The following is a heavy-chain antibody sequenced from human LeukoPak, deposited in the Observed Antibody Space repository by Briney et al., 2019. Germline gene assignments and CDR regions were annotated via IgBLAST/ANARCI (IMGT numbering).Heavy chain of an antibody. D-gene: IGHD6-19*01. CDR3: AKDSSGWSGYYYYYMDV. Sequence: GGSLRLSCAASGFTFSSYAMSWVRQAPGKGLEWVSAISGSGGSTYYADSVKGRFTISRDNSKNTLYLQMNSLRAEDTAVYYCAKDSSGWSGYYYYYMDVWGKGTTVTVSS. CDR2: ISGSGGST. V-gene: IGHV3-23*01. J-gene: IGHJ6*03. CDR1: GFTFSSYA.